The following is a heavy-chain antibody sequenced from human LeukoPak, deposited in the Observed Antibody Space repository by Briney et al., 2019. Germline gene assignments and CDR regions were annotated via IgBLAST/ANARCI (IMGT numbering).Heavy chain of an antibody. CDR3: AKGNNPITMVRGVMAGDDAFDI. Sequence: GGSLRLSCAAPGFTFSGYAMSRGREGPGKGLGWGSAISGSGGSPYSAHTVKGRFTTSRDNAKNPLYLQMNSLRAEDTAAYYCAKGNNPITMVRGVMAGDDAFDIWGQGTMVTVSP. J-gene: IGHJ3*02. CDR1: GFTFSGYA. CDR2: ISGSGGSP. V-gene: IGHV3-23*01. D-gene: IGHD3-10*01.